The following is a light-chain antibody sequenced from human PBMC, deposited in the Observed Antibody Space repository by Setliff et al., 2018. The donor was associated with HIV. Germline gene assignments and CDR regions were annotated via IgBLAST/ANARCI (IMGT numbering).Light chain of an antibody. J-gene: IGLJ3*02. Sequence: SALAQPASVSGSPGQSITISCTGTSSDVGSYNLVSWYQQHPGKAPKLMIYEGSKRPSGVSNRFSGSKSGNTASLTISGLQAEDEADYYCCSYAGSSTWVFGGGTKVTV. CDR1: SSDVGSYNL. CDR3: CSYAGSSTWV. V-gene: IGLV2-23*01. CDR2: EGS.